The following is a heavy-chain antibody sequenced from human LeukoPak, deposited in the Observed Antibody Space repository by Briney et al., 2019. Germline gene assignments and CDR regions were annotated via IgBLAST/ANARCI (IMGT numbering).Heavy chain of an antibody. V-gene: IGHV3-53*05. D-gene: IGHD3-22*01. CDR2: IYSGERT. CDR1: GFSVTTND. Sequence: GGSLRLSCAVSGFSVTTNDMSWVRQAPGKGLEWVSVIYSGERTYYADSVKGRFTISRDNSKNTLYLQMNSLRAEDTAVYYCAKVPGEYYYDSSGLDYWGQGTLVTVSS. J-gene: IGHJ4*02. CDR3: AKVPGEYYYDSSGLDY.